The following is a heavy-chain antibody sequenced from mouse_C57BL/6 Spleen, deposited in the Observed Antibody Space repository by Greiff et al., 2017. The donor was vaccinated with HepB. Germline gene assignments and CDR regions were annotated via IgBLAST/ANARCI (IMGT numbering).Heavy chain of an antibody. Sequence: VQLQESGPELVKPGASVKISCKASGYAFSSSWMNWVKQRPGKGLEWIGRIYPGDGDTNYNGKFKGKATLTADKSSSTAYMQLSSLTSEDSAVYFCAKRNYYGLDYWGQGTTLTVSS. V-gene: IGHV1-82*01. CDR2: IYPGDGDT. CDR1: GYAFSSSW. CDR3: AKRNYYGLDY. J-gene: IGHJ2*01. D-gene: IGHD1-2*01.